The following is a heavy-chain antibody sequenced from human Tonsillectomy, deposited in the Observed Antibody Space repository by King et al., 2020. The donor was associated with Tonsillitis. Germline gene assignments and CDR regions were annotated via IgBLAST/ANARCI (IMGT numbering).Heavy chain of an antibody. CDR2: ISAGGVST. CDR3: AKERGSSSGSLDD. J-gene: IGHJ4*02. D-gene: IGHD6-6*01. Sequence: VQLVESGGGLVQPGGSLRLSCAASGFTFSSYAMSWVRQAPGKGLEWVSAISAGGVSTYYADSVKGRFTISRDNSKNTLYLQMNSLRAEDTAVYYCAKERGSSSGSLDDWGPGTLVTVSS. V-gene: IGHV3-23*04. CDR1: GFTFSSYA.